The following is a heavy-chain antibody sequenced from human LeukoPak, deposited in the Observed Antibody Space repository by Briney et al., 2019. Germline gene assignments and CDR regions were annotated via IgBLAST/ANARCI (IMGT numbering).Heavy chain of an antibody. J-gene: IGHJ4*02. D-gene: IGHD1-1*01. CDR2: INTDESST. Sequence: GGSLRLSCAASGFTFSSYWMHRVRQAPGKGLVWVSRINTDESSTSYADSVKGRFTISRDNAKNTLYLQMNSLRAEDTAVYYCARDIRGTSPPDYWGQGTLVTVSS. CDR3: ARDIRGTSPPDY. V-gene: IGHV3-74*01. CDR1: GFTFSSYW.